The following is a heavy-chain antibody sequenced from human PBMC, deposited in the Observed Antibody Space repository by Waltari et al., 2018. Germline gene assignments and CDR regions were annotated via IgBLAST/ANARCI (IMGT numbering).Heavy chain of an antibody. V-gene: IGHV4-34*01. CDR2: SNRSGST. CDR1: GGSFSVYY. CDR3: ARADRGPRSGSSATPAWGP. Sequence: QVQLQQWGAGLLKPSETLSLTCAVYGGSFSVYYWSWLRQPPGKGLEWIGESNRSGSTNYNPSLKSRVTISLDTSKNHFSLKLSSVTAADTAVYYCARADRGPRSGSSATPAWGPWGQGTLVTVSS. D-gene: IGHD1-26*01. J-gene: IGHJ5*02.